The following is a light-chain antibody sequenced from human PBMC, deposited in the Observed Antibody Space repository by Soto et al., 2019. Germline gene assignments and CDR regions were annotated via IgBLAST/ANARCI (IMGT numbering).Light chain of an antibody. CDR2: KAS. CDR3: QHYNSYSEA. V-gene: IGKV1-5*03. CDR1: QTISSW. J-gene: IGKJ1*01. Sequence: IQMTQSHSTMPASVVARAPITCWASQTISSWLAWYQQKPGKAPKLLIYKASTLKSGVPSRFSGSGSGTEFTLTISSLQPDDFATYYCQHYNSYSEAFGQGTKVDIK.